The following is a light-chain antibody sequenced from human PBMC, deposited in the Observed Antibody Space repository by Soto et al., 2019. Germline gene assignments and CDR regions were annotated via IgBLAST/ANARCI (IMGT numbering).Light chain of an antibody. CDR2: GAS. V-gene: IGKV3-15*01. Sequence: EIVMTHSPAPLSASPGERATLSCRASPSVSSNLAWYQQKPGQAPSLLIYGASTRATGIPARFSGSRSGTEFTLTSSSLRSEDFAVYYFQQYNNWAWTFGQGTKVEIK. CDR1: PSVSSN. J-gene: IGKJ1*01. CDR3: QQYNNWAWT.